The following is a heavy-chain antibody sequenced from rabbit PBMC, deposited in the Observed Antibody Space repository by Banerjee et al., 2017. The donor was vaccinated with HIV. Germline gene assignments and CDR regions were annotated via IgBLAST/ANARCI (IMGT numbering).Heavy chain of an antibody. CDR2: IYADKGST. J-gene: IGHJ6*01. CDR3: AREREYSYDDYGDYGMDL. CDR1: GFDFSSYY. Sequence: QQLEESGGGLVKPEGSLTLSCTASGFDFSSYYMSWVRQAPGKGLEWIGIIYADKGSTDYASWVNGRFTISSDNAQNTVDLQMNSLTAADTATYFCAREREYSYDDYGDYGMDLWGPGTLVTVS. D-gene: IGHD2-1*01. V-gene: IGHV1S7*01.